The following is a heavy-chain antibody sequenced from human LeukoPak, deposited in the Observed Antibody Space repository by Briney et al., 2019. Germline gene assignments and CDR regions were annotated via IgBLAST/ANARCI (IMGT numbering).Heavy chain of an antibody. CDR2: ISAYNGDT. V-gene: IGHV1-18*01. CDR1: GYTFIRYG. J-gene: IGHJ4*02. D-gene: IGHD3-22*01. CDR3: ARDQGNGYLGDY. Sequence: ASVKVSFKASGYTFIRYGFSWVRQAPGQGLEWMGWISAYNGDTNYAQKVQGRVTMTTDTSTTTAYMELRSLRSDDTAVYYCARDQGNGYLGDYWGQGTLVSVSS.